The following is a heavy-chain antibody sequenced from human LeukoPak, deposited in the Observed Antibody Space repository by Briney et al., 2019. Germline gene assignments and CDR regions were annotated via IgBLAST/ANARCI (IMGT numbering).Heavy chain of an antibody. CDR2: IRSKANSYAT. CDR1: GFTFSGSA. Sequence: GGSLRLSCAASGFTFSGSAMHWVRQASGKGLEWVGRIRSKANSYATAYAASVKGRFTISRDDSKNTAYLQMNSLKTEDTAVYYCTIMGATRAFDIWGQGTMVTVS. CDR3: TIMGATRAFDI. D-gene: IGHD1-26*01. V-gene: IGHV3-73*01. J-gene: IGHJ3*02.